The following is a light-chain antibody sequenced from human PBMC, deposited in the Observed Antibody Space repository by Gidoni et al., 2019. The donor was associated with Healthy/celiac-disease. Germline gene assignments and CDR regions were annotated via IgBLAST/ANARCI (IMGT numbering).Light chain of an antibody. CDR1: QAIFNY. CDR3: QLYDSLPIT. J-gene: IGKJ5*01. CDR2: DAS. V-gene: IGKV1-33*01. Sequence: DIQMTQSPSSLSASVGDRVTIACQASQAIFNYLNWYQQKPGKAPKLLIYDASNLETGVPSRFSGSGSGTDFTFTISSLQPEDIATYYCQLYDSLPITFGQGTRLEIK.